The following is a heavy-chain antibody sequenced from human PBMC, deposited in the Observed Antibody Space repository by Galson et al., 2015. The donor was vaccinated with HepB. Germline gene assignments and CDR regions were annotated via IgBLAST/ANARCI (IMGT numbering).Heavy chain of an antibody. CDR1: GFSLSNARMG. V-gene: IGHV2-26*01. D-gene: IGHD6-13*01. Sequence: PALVKPTQTLTLTCTVSGFSLSNARMGVSWIRQPPGKALEWLAHIFSNDEKSYSTSLKSRLTISKDTSKSQVVLTMTNMDPVDTATYYCARIVLSSWYGFRGYFDYWGQGTLVTVSS. J-gene: IGHJ4*02. CDR3: ARIVLSSWYGFRGYFDY. CDR2: IFSNDEK.